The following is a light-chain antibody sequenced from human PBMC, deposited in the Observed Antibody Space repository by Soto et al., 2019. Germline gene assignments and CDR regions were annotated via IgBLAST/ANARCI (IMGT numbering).Light chain of an antibody. CDR1: QGISNY. Sequence: DIQMTQSPSSLSASVGDRVTITCRASQGISNYFAWYQQKPGKVPKLLIYAASTLQSGVPSRFSGSGSGTDFTLTISGLQPDSGATSYCQTYNSAPWSFGQGTRVDIK. CDR3: QTYNSAPWS. J-gene: IGKJ1*01. CDR2: AAS. V-gene: IGKV1-27*01.